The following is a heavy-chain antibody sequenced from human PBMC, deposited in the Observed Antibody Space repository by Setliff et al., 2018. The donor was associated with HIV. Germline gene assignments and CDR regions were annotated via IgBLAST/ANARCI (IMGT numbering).Heavy chain of an antibody. J-gene: IGHJ5*02. CDR2: IGDSDGST. Sequence: GSLRLSCAASGFIYNDYGMSWVRQAPGKGLEWVSGIGDSDGSTYYADSVKGRFTISRDNSKNTLYLQMNSLRAEDTAVYYCAKADRGYGRNWFDPWGQGTLVTVS. CDR3: AKADRGYGRNWFDP. V-gene: IGHV3-23*01. D-gene: IGHD4-17*01. CDR1: GFIYNDYG.